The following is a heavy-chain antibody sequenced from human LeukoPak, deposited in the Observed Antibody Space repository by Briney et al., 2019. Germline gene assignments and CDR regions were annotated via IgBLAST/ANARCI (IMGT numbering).Heavy chain of an antibody. J-gene: IGHJ4*02. Sequence: ASVKVSCKASGYTFTGYFLHWVRQAPGQGLGWMGRVNPNRGGTNYAQKFQGRVTMTRDTSISTAYMELSRLRSDDTAVYYCARGRTIFGVITHLFDYWGQGTLVTVSS. CDR3: ARGRTIFGVITHLFDY. V-gene: IGHV1-2*06. CDR2: VNPNRGGT. CDR1: GYTFTGYF. D-gene: IGHD3-3*01.